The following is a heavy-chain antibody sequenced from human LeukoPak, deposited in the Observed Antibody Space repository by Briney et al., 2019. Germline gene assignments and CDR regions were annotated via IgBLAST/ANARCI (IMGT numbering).Heavy chain of an antibody. CDR2: IDHSGST. J-gene: IGHJ4*02. Sequence: ASETLSLTCAVSGGSISSSNWWCWVRPPPGKGLEWSGEIDHSGSTTYNPSLKSRVTKSVDKSRNQLSLKLSSVTAADTAVYCGAILHIIAAAVHFGYWGQESLGTVSS. CDR1: GGSISSSNW. V-gene: IGHV4-4*01. CDR3: AILHIIAAAVHFGY. D-gene: IGHD6-13*01.